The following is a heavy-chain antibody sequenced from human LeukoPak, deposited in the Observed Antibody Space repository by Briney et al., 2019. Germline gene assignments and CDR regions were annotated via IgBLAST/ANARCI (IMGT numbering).Heavy chain of an antibody. D-gene: IGHD5-18*01. Sequence: SETLSLTCTVSGGPISSDFWIWVRQPPGKGLGGFGLIYGSGSTNYNPSLKSRVSISVDTSKNQLSLKLSSVTAADTAVYYCARDGRADTNSSVFDIWGQGTMVAISS. CDR2: IYGSGST. CDR1: GGPISSDF. CDR3: ARDGRADTNSSVFDI. V-gene: IGHV4-4*08. J-gene: IGHJ3*02.